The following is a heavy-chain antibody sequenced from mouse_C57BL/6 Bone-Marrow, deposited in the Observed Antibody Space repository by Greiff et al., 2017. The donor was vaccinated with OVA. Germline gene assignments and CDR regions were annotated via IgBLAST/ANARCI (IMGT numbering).Heavy chain of an antibody. J-gene: IGHJ3*01. D-gene: IGHD1-1*01. CDR1: GFTFRSYT. CDR3: ARRGYGSSYPWIAY. V-gene: IGHV5-9*04. CDR2: ISGGGGNT. Sequence: EVQVVESGGGLVKPGGSLKLSCAASGFTFRSYTMHWVRQTPETRLEWVATISGGGGNTYYPDSVKGRFTISRDNAKNTLYLQMSSLRSEDTAVYDCARRGYGSSYPWIAYWGQGTLVTVSA.